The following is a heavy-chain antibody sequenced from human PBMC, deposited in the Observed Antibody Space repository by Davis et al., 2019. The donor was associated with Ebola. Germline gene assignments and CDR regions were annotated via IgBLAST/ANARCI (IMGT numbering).Heavy chain of an antibody. CDR3: ARGLGSSIPYYHSGLDA. CDR1: GGTFSSYA. CDR2: IIPIFGTA. J-gene: IGHJ6*02. D-gene: IGHD2-15*01. Sequence: SVKVSCKASGGTFSSYAISWVRQAPGQGLEWMGGIIPIFGTANYAQKFQGRVTITADESTNTAYMDLTSLTSEDAAVYYCARGLGSSIPYYHSGLDAWGPGTAVTVSS. V-gene: IGHV1-69*13.